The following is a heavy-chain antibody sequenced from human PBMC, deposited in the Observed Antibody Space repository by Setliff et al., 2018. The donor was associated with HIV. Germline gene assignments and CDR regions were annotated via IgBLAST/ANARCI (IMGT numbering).Heavy chain of an antibody. D-gene: IGHD4-4*01. J-gene: IGHJ4*02. V-gene: IGHV3-48*04. Sequence: GGSLRLSCAASGFTFSSYSMNWVRQAPGKGLECLSYISSTSSTIYYADSVKGRFTISRDNAKNSLYLQMSSLRAEDTAVYYCARDTELAYVDYWGQGTLVTVSS. CDR3: ARDTELAYVDY. CDR2: ISSTSSTI. CDR1: GFTFSSYS.